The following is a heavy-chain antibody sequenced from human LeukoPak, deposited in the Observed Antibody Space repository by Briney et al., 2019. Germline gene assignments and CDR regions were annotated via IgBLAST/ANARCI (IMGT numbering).Heavy chain of an antibody. D-gene: IGHD1-26*01. Sequence: SETLSLTCTVSGGSISSGGYYWSWIRQHPGTGLEWIGYIYYSGSTYYNPSLKSRVTISVDTSKNQFSLKLSSVTAADTAVYYCARAGGREPHLDYWGQGTLVTVSS. J-gene: IGHJ4*02. V-gene: IGHV4-31*03. CDR3: ARAGGREPHLDY. CDR2: IYYSGST. CDR1: GGSISSGGYY.